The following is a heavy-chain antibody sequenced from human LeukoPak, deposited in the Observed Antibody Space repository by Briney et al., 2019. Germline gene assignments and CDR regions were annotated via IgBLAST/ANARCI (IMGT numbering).Heavy chain of an antibody. Sequence: SETLSLTCAVYGGSFSGCYWNWIRQPPGKGLEWIGEINHSGSTNYNPSLKSRVTISVDTSKNQFSLKLSSVTAADTAVYYCARGNYGSGSYSFSFGYWGQGTLVTVSS. CDR1: GGSFSGCY. V-gene: IGHV4-34*01. J-gene: IGHJ4*02. CDR2: INHSGST. CDR3: ARGNYGSGSYSFSFGY. D-gene: IGHD3-10*01.